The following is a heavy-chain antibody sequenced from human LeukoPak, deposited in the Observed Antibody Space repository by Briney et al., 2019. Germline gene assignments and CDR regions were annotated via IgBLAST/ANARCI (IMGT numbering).Heavy chain of an antibody. V-gene: IGHV3-7*03. CDR2: IKEDGTEK. Sequence: PGGSLRLSCAASGFTFSTFWMSWVRQAPGKGLEWVANIKEDGTEKYYVDSVKGRFTISRDKSKNTLYLQMNSLRAEDTAVYYCAKEFDILTGYPCYFDYWGQGTLVTVSS. D-gene: IGHD3-9*01. J-gene: IGHJ4*02. CDR3: AKEFDILTGYPCYFDY. CDR1: GFTFSTFW.